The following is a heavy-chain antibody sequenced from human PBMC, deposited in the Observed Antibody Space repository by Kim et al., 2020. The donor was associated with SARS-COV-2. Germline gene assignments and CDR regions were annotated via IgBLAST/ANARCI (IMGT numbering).Heavy chain of an antibody. CDR1: GFTVNTKY. CDR2: ISNGGST. V-gene: IGHV3-53*01. CDR3: ARGDWDDAFDI. D-gene: IGHD3-9*01. J-gene: IGHJ3*02. Sequence: GGSLRLSCEASGFTVNTKYMTWVRQAPGKGLEWVSLISNGGSTYYADSVKGRFTISRDNSKNTLYLQMSSLRDEDTAVYYCARGDWDDAFDIWGLGTMVTVSS.